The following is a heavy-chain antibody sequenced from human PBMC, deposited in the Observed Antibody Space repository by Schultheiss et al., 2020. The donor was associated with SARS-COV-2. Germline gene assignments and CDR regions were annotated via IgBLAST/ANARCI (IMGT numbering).Heavy chain of an antibody. V-gene: IGHV3-74*01. D-gene: IGHD1-26*01. CDR2: INNDGSDT. Sequence: GESLKISCAASGFTFSHYWMHWVRQAPGKGLVWVSRINNDGSDTRYADSVKGRLTISRDNTKNTLHLQMNSLRAEDTAVYYCAKRGSLWELRLVGDDWGQGTLVTVSS. J-gene: IGHJ4*02. CDR3: AKRGSLWELRLVGDD. CDR1: GFTFSHYW.